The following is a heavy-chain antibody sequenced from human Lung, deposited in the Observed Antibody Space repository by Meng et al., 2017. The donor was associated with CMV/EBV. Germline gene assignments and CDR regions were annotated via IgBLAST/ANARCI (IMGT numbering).Heavy chain of an antibody. CDR3: VRDQWLVNFDY. Sequence: GESLKISCAASGFTFNTCWMSWVRQAPGKGLEWVAIIKQDGSEKYYVDSVKGRFTISRDNGKKSLYLQMNSLRVEDTAVYYCVRDQWLVNFDYWGQGTPVTVPS. V-gene: IGHV3-7*01. CDR2: IKQDGSEK. D-gene: IGHD6-19*01. CDR1: GFTFNTCW. J-gene: IGHJ4*02.